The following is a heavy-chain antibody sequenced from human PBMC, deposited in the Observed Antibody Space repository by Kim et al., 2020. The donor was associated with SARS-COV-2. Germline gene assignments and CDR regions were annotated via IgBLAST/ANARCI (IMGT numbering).Heavy chain of an antibody. J-gene: IGHJ6*04. Sequence: SETLSLTCSVSGVSMSSRTYYWGWIRQPPGKGLEWIGSINYGGSTYYNPSLKSRVTISIDTSKNQFSLTLRPVTAADTAVYFCPRHLSPVRGRFMDVWGKGTTVTVSS. CDR1: GVSMSSRTYY. V-gene: IGHV4-39*01. CDR2: INYGGST. D-gene: IGHD3-10*01. CDR3: PRHLSPVRGRFMDV.